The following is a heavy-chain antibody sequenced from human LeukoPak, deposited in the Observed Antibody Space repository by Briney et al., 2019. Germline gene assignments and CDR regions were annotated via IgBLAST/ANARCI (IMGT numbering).Heavy chain of an antibody. Sequence: ASVTVSCKASGYTFIIYYMHWVRQAPGQGLEGMGIVNPSGGGTSYAQKFKGRVTMTSDTSTSKVFMQLSSLRSEDTAVYYCARGPPGRVYDTSKRALFDPWGQGTLVTVSS. J-gene: IGHJ5*02. CDR1: GYTFIIYY. V-gene: IGHV1-46*01. D-gene: IGHD3-22*01. CDR3: ARGPPGRVYDTSKRALFDP. CDR2: VNPSGGGT.